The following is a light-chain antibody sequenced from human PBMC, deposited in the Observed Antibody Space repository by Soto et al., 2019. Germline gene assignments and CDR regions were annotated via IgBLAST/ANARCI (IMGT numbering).Light chain of an antibody. J-gene: IGLJ2*01. CDR3: TSYGGRDDTI. Sequence: QSALTQPPSASGSPGQSVTISCTGTSSDVGAYDRVSWYQQHPGKPPKLIIYAVTDRTSGVPDRFSGSKSGNTASLTGSGLQDEDEADYYCTSYGGRDDTIFGGGTKLTVL. V-gene: IGLV2-8*01. CDR1: SSDVGAYDR. CDR2: AVT.